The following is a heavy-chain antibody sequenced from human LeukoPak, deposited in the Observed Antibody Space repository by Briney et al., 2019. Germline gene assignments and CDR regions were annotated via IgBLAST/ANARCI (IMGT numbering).Heavy chain of an antibody. CDR1: GFTFSSYS. J-gene: IGHJ4*02. Sequence: GGSLRLSCAASGFTFSSYSMNWVRQAPGKGLEWVSSISSSSSYIYYADSVKGRFTIFRDNAKNSLYLQMNSLRAEDTAVYYCARRIRRAAAAGTMIDYWGQGTLDTVSS. D-gene: IGHD6-13*01. CDR2: ISSSSSYI. CDR3: ARRIRRAAAAGTMIDY. V-gene: IGHV3-21*01.